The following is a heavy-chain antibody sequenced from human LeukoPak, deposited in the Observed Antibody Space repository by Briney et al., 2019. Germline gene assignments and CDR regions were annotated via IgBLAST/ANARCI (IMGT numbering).Heavy chain of an antibody. V-gene: IGHV1-69*01. CDR1: GGTSRRYV. Sequence: SVKVSCKASGGTSRRYVISWVRQAPGQGLEWMGGIIPILATANYAQKFQGRVTITADESTSTAYMELSSLRFEDTAVYSCARDEPHTVGAIDSWGQRTLGTAS. D-gene: IGHD1-26*01. CDR2: IIPILATA. J-gene: IGHJ4*02. CDR3: ARDEPHTVGAIDS.